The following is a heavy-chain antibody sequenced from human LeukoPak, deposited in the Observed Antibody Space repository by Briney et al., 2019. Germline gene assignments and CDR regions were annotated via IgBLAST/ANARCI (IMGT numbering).Heavy chain of an antibody. D-gene: IGHD2-21*01. J-gene: IGHJ5*02. Sequence: ASVKVSCKAAGFTFTDYYINRVRQAPGQVLEWMAWIDPNTGGTTYAQQFQDRVTVTRDTSINTAYMELSRLRSDDTAVYYCARAQIVVGFDWFDPWGQGTLVTVSS. CDR3: ARAQIVVGFDWFDP. CDR1: GFTFTDYY. V-gene: IGHV1-2*02. CDR2: IDPNTGGT.